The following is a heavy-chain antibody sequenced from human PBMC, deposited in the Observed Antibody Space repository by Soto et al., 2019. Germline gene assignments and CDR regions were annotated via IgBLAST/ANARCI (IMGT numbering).Heavy chain of an antibody. J-gene: IGHJ6*03. D-gene: IGHD3-3*01. Sequence: ASETLSLTCTVSGGSISSGGYYWSWIRQHPGKGLEWIGYIYYSGSTYYNPSLKSRVTISVDTSKNQFSLKLSSVTAADAAVYYCARYYDFWSGPFYYYYMDVWGKGTMVTVSS. CDR3: ARYYDFWSGPFYYYYMDV. CDR1: GGSISSGGYY. CDR2: IYYSGST. V-gene: IGHV4-31*03.